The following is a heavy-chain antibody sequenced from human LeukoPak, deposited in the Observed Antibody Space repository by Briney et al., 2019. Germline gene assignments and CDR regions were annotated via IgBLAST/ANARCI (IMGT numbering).Heavy chain of an antibody. CDR1: GGSISSYY. J-gene: IGHJ4*02. D-gene: IGHD4-17*01. CDR3: ARDDGDYFDY. Sequence: AETLSLTCTVSGGSISSYYWSWLRQPPGKGLEGIGYIYYSGSTNYNPSLKSRVTISVDTSKNQFSLKLSSVTAADTAVYYCARDDGDYFDYWGQGTLVTVSS. CDR2: IYYSGST. V-gene: IGHV4-59*01.